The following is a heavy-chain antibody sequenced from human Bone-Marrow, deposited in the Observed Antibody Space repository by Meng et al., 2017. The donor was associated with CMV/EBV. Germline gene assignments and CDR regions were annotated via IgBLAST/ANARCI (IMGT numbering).Heavy chain of an antibody. Sequence: GESPKISCAASGFTFSSYSMNWVRQAPGKGLEWVSSISSSSSYIYYADSVKGRFTISRDNAKNSLYLQMNSLRAEDTAVYYCARDAGHYWGQGTLVTVSS. V-gene: IGHV3-21*01. CDR2: ISSSSSYI. CDR3: ARDAGHY. D-gene: IGHD6-13*01. J-gene: IGHJ4*02. CDR1: GFTFSSYS.